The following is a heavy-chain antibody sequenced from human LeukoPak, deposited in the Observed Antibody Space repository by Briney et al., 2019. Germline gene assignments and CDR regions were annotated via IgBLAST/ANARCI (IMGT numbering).Heavy chain of an antibody. J-gene: IGHJ4*02. D-gene: IGHD3-22*01. CDR1: GFTFSSYA. V-gene: IGHV3-23*01. CDR2: ISGSGGTT. CDR3: AKDAMFYYDGSGYYWDY. Sequence: GGSLRLSCGASGFTFSSYAMSWVRQAPGKGLEWVSVISGSGGTTYHADSVKGRFTISRDNSKSTLYLQMNSLIAEDTAVYYCAKDAMFYYDGSGYYWDYWGQGTLVTVSS.